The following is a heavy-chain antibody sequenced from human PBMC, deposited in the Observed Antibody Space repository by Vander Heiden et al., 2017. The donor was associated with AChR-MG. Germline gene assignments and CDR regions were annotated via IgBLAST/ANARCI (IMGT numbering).Heavy chain of an antibody. CDR3: ARDVGAATG. Sequence: EVKLVESGGGLVQPGGSLRLSCAGPGSRLSNYVMSWVRQAPGKGLEWVANIHQNGGDKFYAASVKGRFTISRDNVKNSLYLQMSSLGVEDSAVYYCARDVGAATGWGQGTLVTVSS. CDR1: GSRLSNYV. D-gene: IGHD3-3*01. CDR2: IHQNGGDK. J-gene: IGHJ4*02. V-gene: IGHV3-7*01.